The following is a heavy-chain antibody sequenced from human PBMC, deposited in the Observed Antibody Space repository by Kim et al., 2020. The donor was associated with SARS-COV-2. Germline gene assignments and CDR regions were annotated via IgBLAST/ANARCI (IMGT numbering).Heavy chain of an antibody. V-gene: IGHV4-59*08. D-gene: IGHD1-26*01. J-gene: IGHJ4*02. CDR1: GGSISSYY. CDR2: IFYSGST. CDR3: ARLAGGYPGPFDY. Sequence: SETLSLTCTVSGGSISSYYWSWIRQPPGKGLEWIGYIFYSGSTNYNPSLKSRVTISVDTSKNQFSLMLSSVTAADTAVYYCARLAGGYPGPFDYWGQGTLATVSS.